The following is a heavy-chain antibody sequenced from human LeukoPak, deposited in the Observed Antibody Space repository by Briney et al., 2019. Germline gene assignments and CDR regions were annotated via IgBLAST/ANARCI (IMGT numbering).Heavy chain of an antibody. V-gene: IGHV3-23*01. CDR1: GFTFSSYA. D-gene: IGHD3-22*01. CDR3: AKDAPSTSGYYDY. J-gene: IGHJ4*02. Sequence: SGGSLRLSCAASGFTFSSYAMSWVRQAPGKGLEWVSGISGSGISTYYVDSVKGRFTISRDNSKNTLYLQMNSLRAEDTAIYYCAKDAPSTSGYYDYWGQGTLVTVSS. CDR2: ISGSGIST.